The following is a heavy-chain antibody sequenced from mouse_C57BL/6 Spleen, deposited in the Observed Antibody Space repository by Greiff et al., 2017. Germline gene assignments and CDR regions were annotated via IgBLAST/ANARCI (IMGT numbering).Heavy chain of an antibody. V-gene: IGHV5-4*03. CDR2: ISDGGSYT. CDR3: ARAVDGYYVLFAY. Sequence: EVKLVESGGGLVKPGGSLKLSCAASGFTFSSYAMSWVRQTPEKRLEWVATISDGGSYTYYPDNVKGRFTISRDNAKNNLYLQMSHLKSEDTAMYYCARAVDGYYVLFAYWGQGTLVTVSA. D-gene: IGHD2-3*01. CDR1: GFTFSSYA. J-gene: IGHJ3*01.